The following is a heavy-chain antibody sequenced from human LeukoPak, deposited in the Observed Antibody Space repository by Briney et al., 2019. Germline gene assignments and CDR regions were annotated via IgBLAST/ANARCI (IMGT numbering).Heavy chain of an antibody. Sequence: GRSLRLSCAASGFTFSSYGMHWVRQAPGKGLEWVAVISYDGSNKYYADSVKGRFTISRDNSKNTLYLQMNSLRAEDTAGYYCAKGGVRLWFGGGLFDYWGQGTLVTVSS. V-gene: IGHV3-30*18. J-gene: IGHJ4*02. CDR3: AKGGVRLWFGGGLFDY. CDR2: ISYDGSNK. D-gene: IGHD3-10*01. CDR1: GFTFSSYG.